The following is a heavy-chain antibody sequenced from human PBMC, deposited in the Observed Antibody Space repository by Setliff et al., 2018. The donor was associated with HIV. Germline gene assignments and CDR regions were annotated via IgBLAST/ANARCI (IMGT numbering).Heavy chain of an antibody. Sequence: PSETLSLTCTVSGGSISSGAYYWSLIRQHPGKGLECIGYIYNSGSDFYNPSLKSLVTISLDTSKNEFSLRLTSVTAADTAVYYCASEARTRSTYYYSMDVWGKGTTVTVSS. CDR1: GGSISSGAYY. D-gene: IGHD2-2*01. CDR2: IYNSGSD. CDR3: ASEARTRSTYYYSMDV. J-gene: IGHJ6*03. V-gene: IGHV4-31*01.